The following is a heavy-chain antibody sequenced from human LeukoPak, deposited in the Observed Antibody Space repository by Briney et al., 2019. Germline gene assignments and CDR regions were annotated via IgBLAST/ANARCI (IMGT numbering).Heavy chain of an antibody. CDR1: GGTFSSYA. Sequence: SVKVSCKASGGTFSSYAISWVRQAPGQGLEWMGGIIPIFGTANYAQKFQGRVTITADESTSTAYMELSGLRSEDTAVYYCARAESPSTYCSSTSRYYFDYWGQGTLVTVSS. CDR2: IIPIFGTA. D-gene: IGHD2-2*01. CDR3: ARAESPSTYCSSTSRYYFDY. V-gene: IGHV1-69*13. J-gene: IGHJ4*02.